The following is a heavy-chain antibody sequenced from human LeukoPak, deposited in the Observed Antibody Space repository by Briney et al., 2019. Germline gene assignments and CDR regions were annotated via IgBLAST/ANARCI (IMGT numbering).Heavy chain of an antibody. V-gene: IGHV3-23*01. CDR1: GFTFNNYV. CDR3: ARSFGLDY. CDR2: ISSGAVST. D-gene: IGHD2/OR15-2a*01. Sequence: GGSLRLSSAASGFTFNNYVMSWVRQAPGKGLEWVSGISSGAVSTYYADSVKGRFTISRDNSKATLFLQMNSLRVDDSAVYYCARSFGLDYWGQGALVTVSS. J-gene: IGHJ4*02.